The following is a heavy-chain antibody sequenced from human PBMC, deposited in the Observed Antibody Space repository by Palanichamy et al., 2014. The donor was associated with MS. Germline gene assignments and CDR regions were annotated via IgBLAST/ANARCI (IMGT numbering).Heavy chain of an antibody. J-gene: IGHJ4*02. CDR1: GVSFTSGSYY. CDR3: ARGFSWYTHARLDS. D-gene: IGHD6-13*01. CDR2: H. V-gene: IGHV4-61*02. Sequence: QVQLQESGPGLVKPSQTLSLTCTVSGVSFTSGSYYWTWIRQPAGKGLEWIGHIYNPALRSRVTLEVDTSKNQFSLKLTSVTAADVAVYYCARGFSWYTHARLDSWGQGILVTVSS.